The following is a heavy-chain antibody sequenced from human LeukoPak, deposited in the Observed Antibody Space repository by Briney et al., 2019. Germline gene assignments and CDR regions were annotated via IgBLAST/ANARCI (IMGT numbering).Heavy chain of an antibody. V-gene: IGHV3-23*01. CDR2: IRGDGGGA. D-gene: IGHD4-17*01. J-gene: IGHJ5*02. CDR3: TKDPNGEYIGAFDP. Sequence: GGSLRLSCAAPGLTFSNYAMTWVRQAPGKGLEWVSSIRGDGGGAVYTDSVKGRFTTSRDNSKNMLYLQMNSLRAEDTALYYCTKDPNGEYIGAFDPWGQGTLVTVSS. CDR1: GLTFSNYA.